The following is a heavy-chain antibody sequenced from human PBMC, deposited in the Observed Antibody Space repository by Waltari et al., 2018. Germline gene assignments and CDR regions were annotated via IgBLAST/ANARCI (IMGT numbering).Heavy chain of an antibody. CDR2: ISAYNGNT. CDR3: ASLSDTVRGEVDYYYGMDV. D-gene: IGHD4-17*01. Sequence: QVQLVQSGAEVKKPGASVKVSCKASGYTFTSYGISWVRQAPGQGLEWMGWISAYNGNTNYAQKLPGRVTMTTDTSTSTAYMELRSLRSDDTAVYYCASLSDTVRGEVDYYYGMDVWGQGTTVTVSS. J-gene: IGHJ6*02. CDR1: GYTFTSYG. V-gene: IGHV1-18*01.